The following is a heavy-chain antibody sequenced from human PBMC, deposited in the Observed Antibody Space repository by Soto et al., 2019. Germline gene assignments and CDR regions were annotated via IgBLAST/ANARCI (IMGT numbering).Heavy chain of an antibody. V-gene: IGHV1-3*01. J-gene: IGHJ5*02. CDR3: ARDPDSITIFGVVTGNWFDP. Sequence: ASVKVSCKASGYTFTSYAMHWVRQAPGQRLEWMGWINAGNGNTKYSQKFQGRVTITRDTSASTAYMELSSLRSEDTAVYYCARDPDSITIFGVVTGNWFDPWGQGTLVTVSS. D-gene: IGHD3-3*01. CDR2: INAGNGNT. CDR1: GYTFTSYA.